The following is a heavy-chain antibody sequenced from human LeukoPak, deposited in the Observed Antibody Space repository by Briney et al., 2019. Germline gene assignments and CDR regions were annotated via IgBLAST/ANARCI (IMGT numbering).Heavy chain of an antibody. CDR2: IYYSGST. CDR3: ARETMYYGSGSYLDY. Sequence: PSETLSLTCTVSGGSISSYYWRWIRQPPWKGLECIGYIYYSGSTNYNPSLRSRVTISVDTSKSQLSLKLRSVTAADTAVYYCARETMYYGSGSYLDYWGQGTLVTVSS. J-gene: IGHJ4*02. CDR1: GGSISSYY. V-gene: IGHV4-59*01. D-gene: IGHD3-10*01.